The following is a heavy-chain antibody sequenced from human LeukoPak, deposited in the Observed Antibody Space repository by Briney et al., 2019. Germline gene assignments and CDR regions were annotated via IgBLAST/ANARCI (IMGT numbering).Heavy chain of an antibody. Sequence: PGRSLRLSCAASGFTFSSYAMHWVRQAPGKGLEWVAVISYDGSNKYYADSVKGRFTISRDNTKNTLYLQMNSLRAEDTAVYYCARLRFGDYWGQGSQVTVSS. CDR1: GFTFSSYA. J-gene: IGHJ4*02. CDR2: ISYDGSNK. D-gene: IGHD3-16*01. CDR3: ARLRFGDY. V-gene: IGHV3-30-3*01.